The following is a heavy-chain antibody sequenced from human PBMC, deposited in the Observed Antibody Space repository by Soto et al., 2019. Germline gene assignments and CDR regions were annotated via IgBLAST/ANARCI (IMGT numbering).Heavy chain of an antibody. D-gene: IGHD4-17*01. Sequence: GGSLRLSSAASGFTFSSYAMSWVRQAPGKGLEWVSAISGSGGSTYYADSVKGRFTISRDNSKNTLYLQMNSLRAEDTAVYYCAKYDYGDYVLDYWGQGTLVTVSS. CDR2: ISGSGGST. V-gene: IGHV3-23*01. CDR3: AKYDYGDYVLDY. CDR1: GFTFSSYA. J-gene: IGHJ4*02.